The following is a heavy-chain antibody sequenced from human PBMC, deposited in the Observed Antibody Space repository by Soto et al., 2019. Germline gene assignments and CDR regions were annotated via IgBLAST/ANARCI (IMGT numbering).Heavy chain of an antibody. CDR2: INHSGST. CDR3: ARDKITGLFDY. V-gene: IGHV4-34*01. CDR1: VGSFGGYY. J-gene: IGHJ4*02. D-gene: IGHD2-8*02. Sequence: QVQLQQWGAGLLKPSETLSLTCAVYVGSFGGYYWTWIRQPPGTGLEWIGEINHSGSTNYNPSLKSRVTISVDTSKNQFSLKLTSVTAADTAVYYCARDKITGLFDYWGQGTLVTVSS.